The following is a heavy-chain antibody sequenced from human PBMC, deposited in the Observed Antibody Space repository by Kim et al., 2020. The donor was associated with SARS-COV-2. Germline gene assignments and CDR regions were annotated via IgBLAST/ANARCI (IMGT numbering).Heavy chain of an antibody. CDR3: TTDSSSGWYYYYGMDV. CDR1: GFTFSNAW. CDR2: IKSKTDGGTT. V-gene: IGHV3-15*01. J-gene: IGHJ6*02. D-gene: IGHD6-19*01. Sequence: GGSLRLSCAASGFTFSNAWMSWVRQAPGKGLEWVGRIKSKTDGGTTDYAAPVKGRFTISRDDSKNTLYLQMNSLKTEDTAVYYCTTDSSSGWYYYYGMDVWGQGTTVTVSS.